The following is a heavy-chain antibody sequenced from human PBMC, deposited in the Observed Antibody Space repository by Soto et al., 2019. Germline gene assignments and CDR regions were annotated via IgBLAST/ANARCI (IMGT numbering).Heavy chain of an antibody. J-gene: IGHJ6*02. D-gene: IGHD2-2*01. V-gene: IGHV3-7*01. Sequence: GGSLRLSCAASGFTFSSYWMSWVRQAPGKGLEWVANIKQDGSEKYYVDSVKGRFTISRDNAKNSLYLQMNSLRAEDTAVYYCARDPVVPAASPLYYYYYGMDVWGQGTTVTVSS. CDR1: GFTFSSYW. CDR3: ARDPVVPAASPLYYYYYGMDV. CDR2: IKQDGSEK.